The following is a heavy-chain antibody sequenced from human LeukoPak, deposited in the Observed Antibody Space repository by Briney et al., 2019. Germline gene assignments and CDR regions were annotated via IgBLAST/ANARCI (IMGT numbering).Heavy chain of an antibody. J-gene: IGHJ4*02. CDR3: ARSGSGSYSVVFLDY. D-gene: IGHD3-10*01. CDR1: GGSISSDY. V-gene: IGHV4-59*08. CDR2: IYYSGST. Sequence: PSETLSLTCTVSGGSISSDYWSWIRQPPGKGLEWIGYIYYSGSTNYNPSLKSRVTISVDTSKNQFSLKLSSVTAADTAVYYCARSGSGSYSVVFLDYWGQGTLVTVSS.